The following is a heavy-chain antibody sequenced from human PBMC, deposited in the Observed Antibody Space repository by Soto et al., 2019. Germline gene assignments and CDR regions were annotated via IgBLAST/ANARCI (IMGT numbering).Heavy chain of an antibody. V-gene: IGHV3-11*05. CDR3: AREYYYTMDV. Sequence: QVQLVESGGGLVRPGGSLRLSCEASGFTFRDYYMTWFRQAPGKGLEWLSYIDSSTKYTNYADSVKGWFTISSDNAQNSLYLQMNSLRADDTAVYYCAREYYYTMDVWGQGTMVTVSS. CDR1: GFTFRDYY. J-gene: IGHJ6*02. CDR2: IDSSTKYT.